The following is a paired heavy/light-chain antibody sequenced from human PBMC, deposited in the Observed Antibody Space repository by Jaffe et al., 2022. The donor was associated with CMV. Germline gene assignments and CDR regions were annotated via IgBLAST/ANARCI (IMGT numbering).Light chain of an antibody. Sequence: SYELTQPPSVSVSPGQTARITCSGDALPKKYAYWYQQKSGQAPVLVIYEDSKRPSGIPERFSGSSSGTMATLTISGAQVEDEADYFCYSTDSSGYHRGVFGIGTKVTVL. CDR1: ALPKKY. CDR2: EDS. J-gene: IGLJ1*01. V-gene: IGLV3-10*01. CDR3: YSTDSSGYHRGV.
Heavy chain of an antibody. D-gene: IGHD4-4*01. Sequence: EVQLLESGGGLVQPGGSLRLSCAASGFTFYSYAMTWVRQAPGKGLEWVSGISASGGSTYYADSVKGRFTISRDNSKNTLYLQMNSLRAQDTAVYYCAKEDYTDNYYGMDVWGQGTTVTVSS. J-gene: IGHJ6*02. CDR3: AKEDYTDNYYGMDV. CDR1: GFTFYSYA. CDR2: ISASGGST. V-gene: IGHV3-23*01.